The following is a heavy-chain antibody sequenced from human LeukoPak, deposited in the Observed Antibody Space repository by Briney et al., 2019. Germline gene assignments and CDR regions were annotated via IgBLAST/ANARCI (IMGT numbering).Heavy chain of an antibody. Sequence: PGGSLRLSCAASGFTFSSYDMSWVRQAPGKGLEWVSSISSSSNYIHYADSVKGRFTISRDNAKNSLYLQMNSRRAEDTAVYFCARGTLGAWGWWGQGTLVTVSS. CDR1: GFTFSSYD. D-gene: IGHD6-19*01. V-gene: IGHV3-21*01. J-gene: IGHJ4*02. CDR3: ARGTLGAWGW. CDR2: ISSSSNYI.